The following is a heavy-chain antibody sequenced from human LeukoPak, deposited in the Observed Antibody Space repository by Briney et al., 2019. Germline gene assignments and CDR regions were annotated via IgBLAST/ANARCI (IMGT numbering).Heavy chain of an antibody. CDR3: ARENSQRFDY. CDR2: INPNSGGT. J-gene: IGHJ4*02. D-gene: IGHD2-2*01. Sequence: ASVKVSCKASGYTFTGYYMHWVRQAPGQGLEWMGWINPNSGGTNYAQKFQGRVAMTRDTSISTAYMELSSLRSEDTAVYYCARENSQRFDYWGQGTLVTVSS. CDR1: GYTFTGYY. V-gene: IGHV1-2*02.